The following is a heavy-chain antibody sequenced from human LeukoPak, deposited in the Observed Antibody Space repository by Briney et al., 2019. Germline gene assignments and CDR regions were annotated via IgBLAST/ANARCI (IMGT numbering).Heavy chain of an antibody. Sequence: GGSLRLSCAASGLTFSSYAMSWVRQAPGKGLEWVSAISGSGGNTYYVDSVKGRFTISRDNSKNTLYLQMNSLRAEDTAVYYCAKSQFSYYYYYMDVWGKGTTVTIYS. V-gene: IGHV3-23*01. CDR1: GLTFSSYA. D-gene: IGHD6-19*01. CDR2: ISGSGGNT. J-gene: IGHJ6*03. CDR3: AKSQFSYYYYYMDV.